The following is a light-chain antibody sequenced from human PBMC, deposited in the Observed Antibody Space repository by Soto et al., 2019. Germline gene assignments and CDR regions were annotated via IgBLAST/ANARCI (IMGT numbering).Light chain of an antibody. CDR3: QQSYSTPNT. Sequence: DIQMTQSPSSLSASVGDRVTITCRASQTINSYLNWYQQKPGKAPKLLIYAESSLQSGVPSRFSGSGSGTDFTLTISSLQPEDFATYYCQQSYSTPNTFGQGTKLEIK. CDR2: AES. CDR1: QTINSY. V-gene: IGKV1-39*01. J-gene: IGKJ2*01.